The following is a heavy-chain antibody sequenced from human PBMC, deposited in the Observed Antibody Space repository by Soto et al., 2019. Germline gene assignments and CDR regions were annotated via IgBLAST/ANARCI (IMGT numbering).Heavy chain of an antibody. D-gene: IGHD5-12*01. Sequence: QVQLHESGPGLVKPSGTLSLTCAVSGGSVDSVNWYSWVRQPPGKGLEWIGEMHPTRSTNYNPWHESRVSISMDKSRNQVSLTVTSVTSADTAVYYCARHGHNIYGFDVWGQGTTVTVSS. CDR2: MHPTRST. CDR1: GGSVDSVNW. V-gene: IGHV4-4*02. J-gene: IGHJ6*02. CDR3: ARHGHNIYGFDV.